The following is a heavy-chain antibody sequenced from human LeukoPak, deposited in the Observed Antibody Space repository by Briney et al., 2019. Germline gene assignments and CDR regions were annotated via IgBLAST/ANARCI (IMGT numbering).Heavy chain of an antibody. CDR2: ISGSGGST. J-gene: IGHJ4*02. Sequence: GGSLRLSCAASGLTFSIYAMSWVRQAPGKGLEWVSAISGSGGSTYYADSVKGRFTISRDNSKNTLYLQMNSLRAEDTAVYYCAKDLSRIAVAGTQDYWGQGTLVTVSS. CDR1: GLTFSIYA. V-gene: IGHV3-23*01. CDR3: AKDLSRIAVAGTQDY. D-gene: IGHD6-19*01.